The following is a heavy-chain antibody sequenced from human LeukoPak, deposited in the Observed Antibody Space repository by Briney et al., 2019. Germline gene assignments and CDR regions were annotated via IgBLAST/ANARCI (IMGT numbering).Heavy chain of an antibody. CDR3: ARCTTGRTFGSLREIKRSREIDY. D-gene: IGHD1-1*01. CDR2: IYYSGST. CDR1: GGSISSYY. Sequence: SETLSLTCTVSGGSISSYYWSWIRQPPGKGLEWIGYIYYSGSTNYSPSLKSRVTISVDTSKNQFSLKLSSATAADTAVYYCARCTTGRTFGSLREIKRSREIDYWGQGTLVTVSS. V-gene: IGHV4-59*01. J-gene: IGHJ4*02.